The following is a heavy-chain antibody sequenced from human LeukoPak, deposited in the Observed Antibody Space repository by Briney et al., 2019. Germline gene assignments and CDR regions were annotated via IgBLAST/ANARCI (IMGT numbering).Heavy chain of an antibody. J-gene: IGHJ4*02. Sequence: GGSLRLSCAVSGFTVSDYYMSWVGQAPGKGLEWVSVIYSGGKTYYADSVKGRFTISRDDSKNTLHLQMNSLRAEDTAVYYCARINYYDGSGFYRDYWGQGTLVTVSS. CDR1: GFTVSDYY. V-gene: IGHV3-53*01. CDR2: IYSGGKT. CDR3: ARINYYDGSGFYRDY. D-gene: IGHD3-22*01.